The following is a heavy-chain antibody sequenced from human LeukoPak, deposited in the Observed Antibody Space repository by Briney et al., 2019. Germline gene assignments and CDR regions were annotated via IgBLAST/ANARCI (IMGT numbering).Heavy chain of an antibody. CDR2: INSDGINT. Sequence: AGGSLRLSCAASGFTFSNYWMHWVRQAPGKGLVWVSRINSDGINTSYADSVKGRFTISRDNAKNTLNLQMNSLRAEDTAVYYCASGSYGSGFYYFYYMDVWGKGTTVTVSS. J-gene: IGHJ6*03. D-gene: IGHD3-10*01. V-gene: IGHV3-74*01. CDR1: GFTFSNYW. CDR3: ASGSYGSGFYYFYYMDV.